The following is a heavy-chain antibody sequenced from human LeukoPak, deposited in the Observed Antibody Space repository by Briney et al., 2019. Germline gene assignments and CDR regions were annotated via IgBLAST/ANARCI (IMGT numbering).Heavy chain of an antibody. CDR2: INTGKGNT. D-gene: IGHD3-10*01. CDR1: GYTFTSYT. CDR3: ARGARFRSYGSGTYYTSLPFDP. Sequence: ASVNVSCKASGYTFTSYTMHGVRHAPGQRREGRGCINTGKGNTKYSQDFQGRVTVTRDTPASTAYMELRSLRSEDMAVYYCARGARFRSYGSGTYYTSLPFDPWGQGPLVTVSS. V-gene: IGHV1-3*03. J-gene: IGHJ5*02.